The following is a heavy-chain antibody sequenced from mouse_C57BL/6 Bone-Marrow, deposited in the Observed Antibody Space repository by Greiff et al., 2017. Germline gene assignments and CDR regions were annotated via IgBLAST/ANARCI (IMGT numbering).Heavy chain of an antibody. Sequence: QVQLQQPGAELVKPGASVKMSCTASGYTFTSYWITWVQQRPGQGLEWIGDIYPGSGSTNYNERFKSKATLTVDTTSSTAYMQLSSLTSEDSAVYYCGGGEYYYGSRSGYWGQGTTLTVSS. D-gene: IGHD1-1*01. CDR2: IYPGSGST. CDR3: GGGEYYYGSRSGY. J-gene: IGHJ2*01. V-gene: IGHV1-55*01. CDR1: GYTFTSYW.